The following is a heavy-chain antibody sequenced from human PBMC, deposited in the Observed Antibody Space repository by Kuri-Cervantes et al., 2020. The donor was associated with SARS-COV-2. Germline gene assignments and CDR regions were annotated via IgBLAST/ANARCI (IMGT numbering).Heavy chain of an antibody. CDR3: ARDGSDDFWXGHELGMDV. V-gene: IGHV3-48*02. Sequence: GGSLRLSCAASGFTFSSYSMNWVRQAPGKGLEWVSYISSSSSTIYYADSVKGRFTISRDNAKNSLYLQMNSLRDEDTAVYYCARDGSDDFWXGHELGMDVWGQGTTVTVSS. D-gene: IGHD3-3*01. CDR1: GFTFSSYS. J-gene: IGHJ6*02. CDR2: ISSSSSTI.